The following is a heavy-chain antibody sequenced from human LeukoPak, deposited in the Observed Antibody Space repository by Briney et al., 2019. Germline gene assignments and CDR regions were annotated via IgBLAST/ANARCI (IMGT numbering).Heavy chain of an antibody. Sequence: SETLSLTCTVSGGSISPYYWSWIRQPPGKGLEWIGYIYYSGSTNYNPSLKSRVSMSVDTSKNQFSLKLNSVTAADTAVYYCARDKYPGSGSYYIFDYWGQGTLVTVSS. CDR3: ARDKYPGSGSYYIFDY. CDR2: IYYSGST. J-gene: IGHJ4*02. CDR1: GGSISPYY. D-gene: IGHD1-26*01. V-gene: IGHV4-59*01.